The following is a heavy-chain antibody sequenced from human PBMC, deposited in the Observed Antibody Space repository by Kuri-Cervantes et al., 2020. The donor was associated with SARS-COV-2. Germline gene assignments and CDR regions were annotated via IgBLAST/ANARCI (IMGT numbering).Heavy chain of an antibody. CDR3: ARGYDFWSGYYYFDY. CDR1: GGSISSYY. D-gene: IGHD3-3*01. CDR2: IYYSGST. V-gene: IGHV4-59*01. Sequence: SETLSLTCTVSGGSISSYYWSWIRQPPGKGLEWIGYIYYSGSTNYNPSLRSRVTISVDTSKNQFSLKLSSVTAAGTAVYYCARGYDFWSGYYYFDYWGQGTLVTVSS. J-gene: IGHJ4*02.